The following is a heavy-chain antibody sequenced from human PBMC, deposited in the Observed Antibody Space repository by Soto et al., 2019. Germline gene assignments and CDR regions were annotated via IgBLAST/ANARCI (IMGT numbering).Heavy chain of an antibody. CDR2: INHSGST. V-gene: IGHV4-34*01. CDR1: GGSFSGYY. J-gene: IGHJ4*02. Sequence: PSETLSLTCAVYGGSFSGYYWTWIRQPPGTGLEWIGEINHSGSTNYNPSLKSRVTISVDTSKNQFSLKLTSVTAADTAVYYCARDKITGLSDYWGQGTLLTISS. CDR3: ARDKITGLSDY. D-gene: IGHD2-8*02.